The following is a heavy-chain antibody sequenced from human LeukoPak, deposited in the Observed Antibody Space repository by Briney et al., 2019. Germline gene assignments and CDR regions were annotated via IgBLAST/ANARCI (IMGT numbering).Heavy chain of an antibody. J-gene: IGHJ4*02. Sequence: SETLSLTCTVSGDSVSSSYWSWIRQPPGKGLEWIGYIFYSGSTNYNPSLKSRVTISVDTSKNQFSLKLSSVTAADTAVYYCAREAAVAGTHWGQGTLVTVSS. CDR1: GDSVSSSY. CDR3: AREAAVAGTH. D-gene: IGHD6-19*01. V-gene: IGHV4-59*02. CDR2: IFYSGST.